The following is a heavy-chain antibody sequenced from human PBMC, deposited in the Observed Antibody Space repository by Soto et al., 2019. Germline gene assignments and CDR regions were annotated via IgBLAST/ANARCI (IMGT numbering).Heavy chain of an antibody. CDR2: ISYDGSNK. J-gene: IGHJ5*02. CDR1: GFTFSSYG. Sequence: QVQLVESGGGVVQPGRSLRLSCAASGFTFSSYGMHWVRQAPGKGLEWVAVISYDGSNKYYADSVKGRFTISRDNYKNTLYLQMNSLRAEDTAVYYCAKDVPWFDPWGQGTLVTVSS. CDR3: AKDVPWFDP. D-gene: IGHD6-6*01. V-gene: IGHV3-30*18.